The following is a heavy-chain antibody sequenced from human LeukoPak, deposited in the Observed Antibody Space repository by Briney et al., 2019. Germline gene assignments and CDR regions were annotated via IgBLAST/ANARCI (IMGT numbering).Heavy chain of an antibody. V-gene: IGHV1-2*04. CDR3: ARGSYSSSWTFDY. D-gene: IGHD6-13*01. CDR1: GYTFIGYY. J-gene: IGHJ4*02. CDR2: INPNSGGT. Sequence: ASVKVSCKASGYTFIGYYMHWVRQAPGQGLEWMGWINPNSGGTNYAQKFQGWVTMTRDTSISTAYMELSRLRSDDTAVYYCARGSYSSSWTFDYWGQGTLVTVSS.